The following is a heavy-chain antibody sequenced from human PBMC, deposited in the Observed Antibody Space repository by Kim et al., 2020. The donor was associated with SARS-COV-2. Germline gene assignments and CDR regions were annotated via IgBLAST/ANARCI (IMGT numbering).Heavy chain of an antibody. Sequence: GGSLRLSCAASGFTFSSYSMNWVRQAPGKGLEWVSSISSSSSYIYYADSVKGRFTISRDNAKNSLYLQMNSLRAEDTAVYYCARDRGLVVVPAARRGHFDYWGQGTLVTVSS. CDR1: GFTFSSYS. CDR3: ARDRGLVVVPAARRGHFDY. V-gene: IGHV3-21*01. J-gene: IGHJ4*02. CDR2: ISSSSSYI. D-gene: IGHD2-2*01.